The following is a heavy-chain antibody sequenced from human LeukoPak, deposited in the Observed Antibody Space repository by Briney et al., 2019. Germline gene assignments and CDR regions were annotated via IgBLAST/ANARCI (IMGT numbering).Heavy chain of an antibody. CDR2: IYNGNI. J-gene: IGHJ5*02. V-gene: IGHV1-18*01. CDR1: GYTFSKFG. Sequence: ASVKVSCKASGYTFSKFGISWVRQAPGQGLEWMGWIYNGNIKYAQSLQGRVTMTTDTSTSTAYMELRSLKSDDTAEYYCARGSSGTEGFDPWGQGTLVTVSS. D-gene: IGHD6-19*01. CDR3: ARGSSGTEGFDP.